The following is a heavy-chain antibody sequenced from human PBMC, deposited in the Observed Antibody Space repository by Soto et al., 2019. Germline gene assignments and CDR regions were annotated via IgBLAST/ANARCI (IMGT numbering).Heavy chain of an antibody. Sequence: SETLSLTCTGSGISIRSYCWRWSRQPSGKGLEWIANIHYSGTTNYNPSLASRVTLSVDTSKNQLSLKMTAVNSANRAMYFCARYNSYAIDYWGQGTLVTVSS. D-gene: IGHD2-8*01. J-gene: IGHJ4*02. CDR3: ARYNSYAIDY. CDR2: IHYSGTT. V-gene: IGHV4-59*01. CDR1: GISIRSYC.